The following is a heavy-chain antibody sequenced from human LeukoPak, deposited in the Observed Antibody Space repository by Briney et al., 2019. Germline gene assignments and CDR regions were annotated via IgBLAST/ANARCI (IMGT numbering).Heavy chain of an antibody. CDR1: GDTLSRHL. Sequence: VGSVKDSCKGPGDTLSRHLIHWGRQTPGRGLEWMGWINPNNGDTNYAQNFQGRVTVTRDTSINTAYLELKSLTSDDTAVYYCARGPVVLLDWGQGTLVTVSS. J-gene: IGHJ4*02. CDR3: ARGPVVLLD. V-gene: IGHV1-2*02. CDR2: INPNNGDT. D-gene: IGHD4-23*01.